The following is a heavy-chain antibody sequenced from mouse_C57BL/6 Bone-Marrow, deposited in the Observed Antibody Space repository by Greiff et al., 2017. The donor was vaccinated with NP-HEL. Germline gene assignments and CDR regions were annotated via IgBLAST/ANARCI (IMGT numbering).Heavy chain of an antibody. CDR2: LDPANGNT. Sequence: VQLQQSVAELVRPGASVKLSCTASGFNIKNTYMHWVKQRPEQGLEWIGRLDPANGNTKYAPKFPGKATITADTSSNTASLQLSSLTSEDTAIYYCASPFITTVVATFFYYAMDYWGQGTSVTVSS. V-gene: IGHV14-3*01. J-gene: IGHJ4*01. CDR1: GFNIKNTY. D-gene: IGHD1-1*01. CDR3: ASPFITTVVATFFYYAMDY.